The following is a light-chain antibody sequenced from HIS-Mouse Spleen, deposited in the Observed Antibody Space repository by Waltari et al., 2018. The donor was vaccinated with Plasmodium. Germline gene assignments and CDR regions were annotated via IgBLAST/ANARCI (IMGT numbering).Light chain of an antibody. J-gene: IGKJ4*01. CDR2: AAS. V-gene: IGKV1-39*01. CDR1: QSISSY. CDR3: QQSYSTPPT. Sequence: IQMTQSPSSLSASVGARVTITCRARQSISSYLNCYQRKPGKAPKLLIYAASRLQSGVPSRFSGSGSGTDFTLTISSLQPEDFATYYCQQSYSTPPTFGGGTKVEIK.